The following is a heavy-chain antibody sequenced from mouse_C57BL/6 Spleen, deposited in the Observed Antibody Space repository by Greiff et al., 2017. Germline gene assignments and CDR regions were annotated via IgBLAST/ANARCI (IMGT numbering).Heavy chain of an antibody. CDR1: GYAFSSSW. J-gene: IGHJ3*01. D-gene: IGHD2-4*01. CDR3: ANYYDYEGFAY. CDR2: IYPGDGDT. Sequence: VKLMESGPELVKPGASVKISCKASGYAFSSSWMNWVKQRPGKGLEWIGRIYPGDGDTNYNGKFKGKATLTVDKSSSTAYMQLSSLTSEDSAVYYCANYYDYEGFAYWGQGTLVTVSA. V-gene: IGHV1-82*01.